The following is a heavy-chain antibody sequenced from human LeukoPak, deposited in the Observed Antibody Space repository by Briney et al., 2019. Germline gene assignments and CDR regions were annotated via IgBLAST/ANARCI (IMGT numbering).Heavy chain of an antibody. CDR2: IAHHGSNK. J-gene: IGHJ4*02. V-gene: IGHV3-30*02. Sequence: PGGSLRLSCAASGFTFSSYAMHWVRQGPGKGLEWVAYIAHHGSNKYYADSVKGRFTISRDNSKRTLYLQMNSPRADDTAVYYCAKDGSWSCTDWGQGALVTVSS. D-gene: IGHD2-8*02. CDR3: AKDGSWSCTD. CDR1: GFTFSSYA.